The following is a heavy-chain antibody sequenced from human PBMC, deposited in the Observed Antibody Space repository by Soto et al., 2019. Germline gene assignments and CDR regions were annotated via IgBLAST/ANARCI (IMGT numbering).Heavy chain of an antibody. Sequence: GGSLTLSCAASEFTFSIYAMSWVRQAPGKGLEWVSTISGSGGSTYYADSVKGRFTISRDSSKKTLFLQMNSLRAEDTAVYFCARALWSSSSCYRRGFDFWGQGNPVTVS. CDR3: ARALWSSSSCYRRGFDF. J-gene: IGHJ4*02. D-gene: IGHD2-2*02. CDR1: EFTFSIYA. V-gene: IGHV3-23*01. CDR2: ISGSGGST.